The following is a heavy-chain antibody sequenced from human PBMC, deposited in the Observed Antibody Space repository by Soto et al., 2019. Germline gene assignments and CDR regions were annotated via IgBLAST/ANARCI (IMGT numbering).Heavy chain of an antibody. V-gene: IGHV4-59*01. J-gene: IGHJ4*02. D-gene: IGHD5-18*01. CDR3: ARAGYSYGTGYYFDY. Sequence: SETLSLTCTVSSGSINNYYWTWIRQPLGKGLEWIGFVYYTGSTNYNPSPKSRVTISLDTSKNQFSVNLNSVTAADTAMYYCARAGYSYGTGYYFDYWGQGALVTVSS. CDR2: VYYTGST. CDR1: SGSINNYY.